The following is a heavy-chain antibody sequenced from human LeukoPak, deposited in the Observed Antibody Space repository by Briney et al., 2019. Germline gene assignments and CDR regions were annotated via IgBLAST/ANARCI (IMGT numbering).Heavy chain of an antibody. CDR2: VSGSCGST. Sequence: GESLRLSCAASGFTFSSYAMSWVRQAPGKGLEWVSAVSGSCGSTYYADSVKGRFTISRDNSKNTLYLQMNSLSAEDTAVYYCAKFCSGGSCYSYFQHWGQGTLVTVSS. J-gene: IGHJ1*01. CDR1: GFTFSSYA. D-gene: IGHD2-15*01. CDR3: AKFCSGGSCYSYFQH. V-gene: IGHV3-23*01.